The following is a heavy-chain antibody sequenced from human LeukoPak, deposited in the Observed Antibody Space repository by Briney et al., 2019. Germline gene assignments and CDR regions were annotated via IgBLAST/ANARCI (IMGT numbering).Heavy chain of an antibody. V-gene: IGHV3-7*01. CDR2: IKQDGSET. D-gene: IGHD1-26*01. CDR1: GFTFSSYA. CDR3: ARAGGRASGSSY. J-gene: IGHJ4*02. Sequence: QAGGSLRLSCAASGFTFSSYAMSWVRQAPGKGLEWVANIKQDGSETYYVDSVKGRFTISRDNSNNSLYLQMSSLRAEDTAVYYCARAGGRASGSSYWGQGTLVTVSS.